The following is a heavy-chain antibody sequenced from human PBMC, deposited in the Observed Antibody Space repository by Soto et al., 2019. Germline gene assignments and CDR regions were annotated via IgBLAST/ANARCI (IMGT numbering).Heavy chain of an antibody. J-gene: IGHJ4*02. CDR2: IRRRDYGGTT. CDR3: AREQGAFTKIRGDVDY. V-gene: IGHV3-49*03. CDR1: GFTFGDYS. Sequence: EVQLVESGGGLVEPGRSLRLSCTASGFTFGDYSMCWFRQAPGKGLEWISFIRRRDYGGTTEYAASVKDRFIMSRDDSTGILYLQMNSLRTEDTAVYYCAREQGAFTKIRGDVDYWGQGTLVTVSS. D-gene: IGHD3-10*01.